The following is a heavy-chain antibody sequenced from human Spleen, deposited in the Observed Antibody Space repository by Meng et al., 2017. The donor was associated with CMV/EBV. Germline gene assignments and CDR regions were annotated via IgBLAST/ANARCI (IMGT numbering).Heavy chain of an antibody. CDR2: INPNSGGT. V-gene: IGHV1-2*02. Sequence: ASVKVSCKASGYTFAGYYIHWVRQAPGQGLEWMGWINPNSGGTNYAQKFQGRVTMTRDTSISTAYMELSRLRSDDTAVYYCARVPVVVPAADYFDYWGQGTLVTVSS. CDR1: GYTFAGYY. J-gene: IGHJ4*02. D-gene: IGHD2-2*01. CDR3: ARVPVVVPAADYFDY.